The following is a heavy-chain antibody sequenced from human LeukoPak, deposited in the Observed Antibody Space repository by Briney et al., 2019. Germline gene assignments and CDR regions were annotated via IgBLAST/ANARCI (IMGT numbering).Heavy chain of an antibody. V-gene: IGHV3-7*04. CDR1: GFTFSSYW. CDR3: ARGPTRLYSSSWFDY. J-gene: IGHJ4*02. D-gene: IGHD6-13*01. CDR2: IKPDGGEK. Sequence: GGSLRLSCAASGFTFSSYWMSWVRQAPGKGLEWVANIKPDGGEKYYVDSVKGRFTISRDNDKNSLYLQMNSLRAEDTAIYYCARGPTRLYSSSWFDYWGQGTLVTVSS.